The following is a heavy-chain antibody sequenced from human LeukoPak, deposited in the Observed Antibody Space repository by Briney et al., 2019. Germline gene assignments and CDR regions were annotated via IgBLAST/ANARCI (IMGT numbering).Heavy chain of an antibody. D-gene: IGHD1-26*01. V-gene: IGHV4-34*01. J-gene: IGHJ4*02. CDR2: INHSGST. CDR3: ARRSRIVGATGFDY. CDR1: GGSFSGYY. Sequence: KSSETLSLTCAVYGGSFSGYYWSWIRQPPGKGLEWIGEINHSGSTNYNPSLKSRVTISVDTSKNQFSLKLSSVTAADTAVYYCARRSRIVGATGFDYWGQGTLVTVSS.